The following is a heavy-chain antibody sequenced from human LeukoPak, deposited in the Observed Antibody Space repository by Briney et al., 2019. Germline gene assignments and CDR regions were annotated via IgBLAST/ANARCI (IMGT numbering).Heavy chain of an antibody. J-gene: IGHJ4*02. CDR2: IERDGSEK. V-gene: IGHV3-7*01. CDR3: AREPTAVGL. D-gene: IGHD1-26*01. Sequence: GGSLRISCAASGFTFSNYWMTWVRQAPGKGLEWVANIERDGSEKNYVESVKGRFTISRDNAKNALYLQMNSLRAEDTAVYFCAREPTAVGLWGQGTLVTVSS. CDR1: GFTFSNYW.